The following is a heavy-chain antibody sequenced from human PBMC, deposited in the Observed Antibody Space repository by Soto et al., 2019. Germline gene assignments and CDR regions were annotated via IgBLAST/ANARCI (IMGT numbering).Heavy chain of an antibody. J-gene: IGHJ4*02. CDR1: GFTFSSYS. Sequence: EVQLVESGGGLVQPGGSLRLSCAASGFTFSSYSMNWVRQAPGKGLEWVSYISSSSSTIYYADSVKGRFTISRDNAKNSLYLQMNSLRADDTAVYYCARGAYYYDSSGLSYRGQGTLVTVSS. V-gene: IGHV3-48*01. CDR2: ISSSSSTI. CDR3: ARGAYYYDSSGLSY. D-gene: IGHD3-22*01.